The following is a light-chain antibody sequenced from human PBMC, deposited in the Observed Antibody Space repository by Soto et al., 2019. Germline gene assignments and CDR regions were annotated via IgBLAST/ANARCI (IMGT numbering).Light chain of an antibody. CDR1: SSNIGAGYG. J-gene: IGLJ2*01. CDR3: QSYDSSLSVVV. Sequence: QSVLTQPPSVSGVPGQRVTISCTGSSSNIGAGYGVHWYQQLPGTAPKLLIYGNSNRPSGVPDRFSGSKSATSASLAITGLQAEDEADYYCQSYDSSLSVVVFGGGTKLTVL. CDR2: GNS. V-gene: IGLV1-40*01.